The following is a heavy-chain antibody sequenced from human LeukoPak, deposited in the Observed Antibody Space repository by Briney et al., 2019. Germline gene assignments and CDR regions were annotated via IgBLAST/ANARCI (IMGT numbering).Heavy chain of an antibody. Sequence: PSQTLSLTCTVSGGSISSGGYYWSWIRQHPGKGLEWIGYIYYSGSTYYNPSLKSRVTISVDTSKNQFSLKLSSVTAADTAVYYCARSQWLVWSGGINWFDPWGQGTLVTVSS. CDR1: GGSISSGGYY. J-gene: IGHJ5*02. D-gene: IGHD6-19*01. V-gene: IGHV4-31*03. CDR2: IYYSGST. CDR3: ARSQWLVWSGGINWFDP.